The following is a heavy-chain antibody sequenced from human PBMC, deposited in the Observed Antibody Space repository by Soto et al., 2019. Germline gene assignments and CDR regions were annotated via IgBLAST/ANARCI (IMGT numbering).Heavy chain of an antibody. CDR1: GGSFSGYY. D-gene: IGHD6-25*01. V-gene: IGHV4-34*01. J-gene: IGHJ5*02. Sequence: PSETLSLTCAVYGGSFSGYYWSWIRQPPGKGLEWVGEINHSGSTNYNPSLKSRVTISVDTSKNQFSLKLSSVTAADTAVYYCARGLKRRQGNNWFDPWGQGTLVTVSS. CDR2: INHSGST. CDR3: ARGLKRRQGNNWFDP.